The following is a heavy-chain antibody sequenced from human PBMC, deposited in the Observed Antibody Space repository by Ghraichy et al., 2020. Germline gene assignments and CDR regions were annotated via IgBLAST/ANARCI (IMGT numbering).Heavy chain of an antibody. CDR3: ARFIDYGDYKFGIGFDP. CDR2: ISAYNGNT. D-gene: IGHD4-17*01. CDR1: GYTFTSYG. V-gene: IGHV1-18*01. J-gene: IGHJ5*02. Sequence: ASVKVSCKASGYTFTSYGISWVRQAPGQGLEWMGWISAYNGNTNYAQKLQGRVTMTTDTSTSTAYMELRSLRSDDTAVYYCARFIDYGDYKFGIGFDPWGQGTLVTVSS.